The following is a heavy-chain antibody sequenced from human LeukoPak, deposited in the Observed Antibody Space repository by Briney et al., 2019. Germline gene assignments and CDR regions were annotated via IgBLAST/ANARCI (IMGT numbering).Heavy chain of an antibody. CDR2: ISAYNGNT. J-gene: IGHJ3*02. D-gene: IGHD2-8*01. CDR3: AREGNGDAFDI. Sequence: ASVRVSFTASGYTFTIYGISWVRQAPGQGLEWMGWISAYNGNTNYAQKLQGRVTMTTDTSTSTAYMELRSLRSDDTAVYYCAREGNGDAFDIWGQGTMVTVSS. V-gene: IGHV1-18*01. CDR1: GYTFTIYG.